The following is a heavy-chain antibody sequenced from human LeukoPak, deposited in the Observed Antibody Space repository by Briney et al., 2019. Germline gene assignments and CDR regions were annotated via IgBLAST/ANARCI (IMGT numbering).Heavy chain of an antibody. V-gene: IGHV3-7*05. D-gene: IGHD4-17*01. CDR2: IKRDGSER. CDR1: GFTFSNYW. Sequence: GGSLRLSCAASGFTFSNYWISWVRQAPGKGLEWVANIKRDGSERYYVYSVKGRFTISRDNAKNSVYLQMNSLRAEDAAVYYCARGGYGEYVQAFDIWGQGTMVTVSS. CDR3: ARGGYGEYVQAFDI. J-gene: IGHJ3*02.